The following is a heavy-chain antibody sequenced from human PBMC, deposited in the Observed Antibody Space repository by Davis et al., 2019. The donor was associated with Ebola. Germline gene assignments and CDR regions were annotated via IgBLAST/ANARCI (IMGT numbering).Heavy chain of an antibody. CDR1: GGSFSGYY. CDR3: ARGGSGMYSSSWYDYYYGMDV. D-gene: IGHD6-13*01. J-gene: IGHJ6*04. Sequence: PSETLSLTCAVYGGSFSGYYWSWIRQPPGKGLEWIGEINHSGSTNYNPSLKSRVTISVDTSKNQFSLKLSSVTAADTAVYYCARGGSGMYSSSWYDYYYGMDVWGKGTTVTVSS. CDR2: INHSGST. V-gene: IGHV4-34*01.